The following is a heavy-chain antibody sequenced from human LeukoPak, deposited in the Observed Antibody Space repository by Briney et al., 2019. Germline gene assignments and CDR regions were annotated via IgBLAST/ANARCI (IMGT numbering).Heavy chain of an antibody. J-gene: IGHJ6*02. Sequence: GGSLRLSCVASGFTFGTYWMSWLRQAPGKGLEWVANVKQDGSGTYYGDSVKGRFTISKDNARNSLYLQMNSLRVDDTAVYYCARVGPPYAMDVWGQGTTVTVSS. CDR2: VKQDGSGT. CDR3: ARVGPPYAMDV. V-gene: IGHV3-7*04. CDR1: GFTFGTYW.